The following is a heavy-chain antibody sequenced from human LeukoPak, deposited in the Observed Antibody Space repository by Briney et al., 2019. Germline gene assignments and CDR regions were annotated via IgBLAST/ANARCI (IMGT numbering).Heavy chain of an antibody. CDR3: ARSLRFLEWFVGFDP. CDR1: GGTFSSYA. D-gene: IGHD3-3*01. Sequence: ASVKVSCKASGGTFSSYAISWVRQAPGQGLEWMGGIIPIFGTATYAQKFQGRVTITADESTSTAYMELSSLRSEDTAVYYCARSLRFLEWFVGFDPWGQGTLVTVSS. V-gene: IGHV1-69*13. CDR2: IIPIFGTA. J-gene: IGHJ5*02.